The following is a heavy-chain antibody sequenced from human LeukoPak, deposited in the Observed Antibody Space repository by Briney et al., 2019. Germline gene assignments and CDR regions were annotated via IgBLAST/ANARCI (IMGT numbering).Heavy chain of an antibody. CDR3: ARDPSRSYLYAFDI. D-gene: IGHD1-26*01. J-gene: IGHJ3*02. CDR2: IYSGGRT. CDR1: GFTVSSNY. V-gene: IGHV3-53*01. Sequence: GGSLRLSCAASGFTVSSNYMNWVRQAPGKGLEWVSVIYSGGRTYYADSVKGRFTISRDNSKNTLYLQMNSLTAEDTAVYYCARDPSRSYLYAFDIWGQGTMVTVSS.